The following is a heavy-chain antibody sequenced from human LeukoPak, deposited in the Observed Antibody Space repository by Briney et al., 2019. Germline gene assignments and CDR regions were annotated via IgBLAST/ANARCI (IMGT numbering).Heavy chain of an antibody. V-gene: IGHV1-18*01. CDR1: GYTFTSYG. D-gene: IGHD3-22*01. CDR2: ISAYNGHT. J-gene: IGHJ3*02. Sequence: GASVKVSCKASGYTFTSYGITWVRQAPGQGLEWMGWISAYNGHTNYAQKLQGRVTMTTDTSTSTAYMELRSLRSDDTAVYYCARGPDSSGYPDAFDIWGQGTMVTVSS. CDR3: ARGPDSSGYPDAFDI.